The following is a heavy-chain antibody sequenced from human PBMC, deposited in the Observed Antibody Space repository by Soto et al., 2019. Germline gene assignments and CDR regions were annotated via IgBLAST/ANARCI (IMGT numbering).Heavy chain of an antibody. D-gene: IGHD2-2*02. CDR3: ARDSAGYCSSTSCYTAYYYYYGMDV. CDR1: GYTFTSYG. Sequence: ASVKVSCKASGYTFTSYGISWVRQAPGQGLEWMGWISAYNGNTNYAQKLQGRVTMTTDTSTSTAYMELRSLRSDDTAVYYCARDSAGYCSSTSCYTAYYYYYGMDVWGQGTTVTVSS. V-gene: IGHV1-18*01. J-gene: IGHJ6*02. CDR2: ISAYNGNT.